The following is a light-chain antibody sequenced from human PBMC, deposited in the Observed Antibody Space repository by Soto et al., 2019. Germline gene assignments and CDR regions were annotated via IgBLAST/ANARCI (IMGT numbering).Light chain of an antibody. CDR3: QNYNNWPPT. J-gene: IGKJ3*01. CDR2: GAS. V-gene: IGKV3-15*01. Sequence: EKLMTQSPATPSVPPGDRPTLSCRASQSVSSNLAWYQQKPGQAPRLLIYGASTRATGIPARFSGSGPGTEFTLTISSLQSEDFAVYYCQNYNNWPPTCGTGTKVDIK. CDR1: QSVSSN.